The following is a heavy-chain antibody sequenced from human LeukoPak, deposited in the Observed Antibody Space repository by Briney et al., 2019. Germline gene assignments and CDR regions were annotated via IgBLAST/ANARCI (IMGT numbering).Heavy chain of an antibody. J-gene: IGHJ4*02. CDR2: IIPIFGTA. Sequence: ASVKVSCKASGGTFSSYAISWVRQAPGQGLEWMGRIIPIFGTANYAQKFQGRVTITTDESTSTAYMELRSLRSDDTAVYYCARWDYCSGGSCYSPYFDYWGQGTLVTVSS. D-gene: IGHD2-15*01. V-gene: IGHV1-69*05. CDR3: ARWDYCSGGSCYSPYFDY. CDR1: GGTFSSYA.